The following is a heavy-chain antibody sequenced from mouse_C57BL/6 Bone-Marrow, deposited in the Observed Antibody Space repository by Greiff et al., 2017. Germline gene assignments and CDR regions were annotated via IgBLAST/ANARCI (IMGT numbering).Heavy chain of an antibody. J-gene: IGHJ4*01. D-gene: IGHD1-1*01. Sequence: EVQLQQSGAELVRPGASVKLSCTASGFNIKDDYMHWVKQRPEQGLEWIGWIDPENGDTEYASKFQGKATITADTSSNTAYLQLSSLTSEDTAVYYCTFTAVVATDYAMDYWGQGTSVTVSS. CDR2: IDPENGDT. CDR1: GFNIKDDY. CDR3: TFTAVVATDYAMDY. V-gene: IGHV14-4*01.